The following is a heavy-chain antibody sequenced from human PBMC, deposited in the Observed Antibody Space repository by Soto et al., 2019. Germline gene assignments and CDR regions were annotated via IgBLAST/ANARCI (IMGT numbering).Heavy chain of an antibody. CDR1: GYSFTSYW. D-gene: IGHD3-10*01. CDR3: ATGYGSGRYYRRSCNYGRDV. V-gene: IGHV5-10-1*01. CDR2: IDPSDSYT. Sequence: LGESLKISCKGSGYSFTSYWISWVRQMPGKGLEWMGRIDPSDSYTNYSPSFQGHVTISADKSISTAYLQWSSLKASDTAMYYCATGYGSGRYYRRSCNYGRDVWGQGITVTVSS. J-gene: IGHJ6*02.